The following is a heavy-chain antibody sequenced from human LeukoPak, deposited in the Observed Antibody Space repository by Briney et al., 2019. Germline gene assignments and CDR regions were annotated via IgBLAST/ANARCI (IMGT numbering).Heavy chain of an antibody. J-gene: IGHJ4*02. CDR1: RFTFSSYA. CDR3: AKYRGFGDSYDS. V-gene: IGHV3-23*01. Sequence: QPGGSLRLSCAASRFTFSSYAMSWVRQAPGMRLEWVSTIGGSGGGIYCADSVKGRFTISRDNSQSTLYLQMNSLRAEDTAVYYCAKYRGFGDSYDSWGQGTLVTVSS. D-gene: IGHD3-10*01. CDR2: IGGSGGGI.